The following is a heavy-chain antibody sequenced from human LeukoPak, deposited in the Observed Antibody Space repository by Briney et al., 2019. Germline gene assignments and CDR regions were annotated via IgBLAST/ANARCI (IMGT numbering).Heavy chain of an antibody. J-gene: IGHJ6*02. CDR1: GYTLTELS. D-gene: IGHD3-10*01. CDR3: ATSHGSGSLYGMDV. CDR2: FDPEDGET. Sequence: ASVTVSFTVSGYTLTELSMHWVRQAPGKGLEWMGGFDPEDGETIYAQKFQGRVTMTEDTSTDTAYMELSSLRSEDTAVYYCATSHGSGSLYGMDVWGQGTTVTVSS. V-gene: IGHV1-24*01.